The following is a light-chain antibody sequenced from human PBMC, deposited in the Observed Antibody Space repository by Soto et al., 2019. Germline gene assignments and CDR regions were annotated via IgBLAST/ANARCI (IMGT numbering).Light chain of an antibody. V-gene: IGLV2-14*01. CDR2: EVS. J-gene: IGLJ2*01. CDR1: SSNVGGYNY. CDR3: SSYTSSSTKV. Sequence: QSALTQPASVSGSPGQSITISCTGSSSNVGGYNYVSWYQQPPGKAPKLIIYEVSNRPSGVSNRFSGSKSSNTASLTIAGHHAEDEDDYYCSSYTSSSTKVFGGGTKLTVL.